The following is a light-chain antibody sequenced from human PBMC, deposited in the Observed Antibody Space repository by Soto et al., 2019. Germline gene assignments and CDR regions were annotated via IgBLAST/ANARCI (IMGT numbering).Light chain of an antibody. CDR3: QQYDSSPAT. V-gene: IGKV3-20*01. CDR1: QSVTSNY. J-gene: IGKJ4*01. CDR2: GAS. Sequence: EIVLTQSPGTLSVAPEERATLSCRASQSVTSNYLAWYQQRTGQAPRLLIYGASSRATGVPDRFSGSGSGTDFTLTISRLEPEDFAVYYCQQYDSSPATFGGGTKVEIK.